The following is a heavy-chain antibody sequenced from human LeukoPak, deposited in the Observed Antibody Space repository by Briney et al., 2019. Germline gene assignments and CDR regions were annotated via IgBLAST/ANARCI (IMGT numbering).Heavy chain of an antibody. J-gene: IGHJ3*02. Sequence: SDTLSLTCTVSGGSISSYYWSWIRQPPGKGLEWIGYIYYSGSTNYNPSLKSRVTISVDTSKNQFSLKLSSVTAADTAVYYCARVEDGKQPKGKGAFDIWGQGTMVTVSS. CDR3: ARVEDGKQPKGKGAFDI. V-gene: IGHV4-59*07. D-gene: IGHD5-24*01. CDR2: IYYSGST. CDR1: GGSISSYY.